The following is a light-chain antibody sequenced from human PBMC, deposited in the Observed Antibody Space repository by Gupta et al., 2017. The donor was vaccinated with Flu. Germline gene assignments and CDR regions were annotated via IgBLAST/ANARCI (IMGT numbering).Light chain of an antibody. CDR2: AAS. Sequence: DIQLTQSPSFLSASVGDRVTITCRASQDISSYLAWYQQKPGKAPKLLIYAASTLQSGVPLRISGSGSGTEFTLTISSLQPEDFATYYCQQFIRYPLTFGGGTEVEI. J-gene: IGKJ4*01. CDR3: QQFIRYPLT. CDR1: QDISSY. V-gene: IGKV1-9*01.